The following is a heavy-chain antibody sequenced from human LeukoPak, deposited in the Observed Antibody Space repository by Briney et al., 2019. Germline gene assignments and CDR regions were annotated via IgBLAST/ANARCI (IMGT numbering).Heavy chain of an antibody. V-gene: IGHV1-18*01. CDR1: GYTFTSYG. CDR2: ISAYNGNT. Sequence: GASVKVSCKASGYTFTSYGISWVRQAPGQGLEWMGWISAYNGNTKYAQKLQGRVTMTTDTSTSTAYMELRSLRSDDTAVFYCARLTYYYGSGSNQGSYGMDVWGQGTTVTVSS. J-gene: IGHJ6*02. CDR3: ARLTYYYGSGSNQGSYGMDV. D-gene: IGHD3-10*01.